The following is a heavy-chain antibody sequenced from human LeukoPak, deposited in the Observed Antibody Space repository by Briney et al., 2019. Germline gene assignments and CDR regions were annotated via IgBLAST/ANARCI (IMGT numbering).Heavy chain of an antibody. CDR2: IRYDGSNK. Sequence: PGGSLRLSCAASGFTFSSYGMHWVRQAPGKGLEWVAFIRYDGSNKYYADSVKGRFTISRDNSKNTLYLQMNSLRAEDTAVYYCAKDRGSAIFGVVTLFDYWGQGTLVTVSS. CDR3: AKDRGSAIFGVVTLFDY. V-gene: IGHV3-30*02. CDR1: GFTFSSYG. D-gene: IGHD3-3*01. J-gene: IGHJ4*02.